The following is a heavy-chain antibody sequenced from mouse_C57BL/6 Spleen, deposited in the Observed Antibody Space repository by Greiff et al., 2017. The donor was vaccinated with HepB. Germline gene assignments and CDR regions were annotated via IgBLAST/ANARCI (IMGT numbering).Heavy chain of an antibody. CDR2: INSDGGST. CDR1: EYEFPSHD. J-gene: IGHJ3*01. D-gene: IGHD1-1*01. V-gene: IGHV5-2*01. CDR3: ARHSVGDGSSYPAY. Sequence: EVQLVESGGGLVQPGESLKLSCESNEYEFPSHDMSWVRQTPEKRLELVAAINSDGGSTYYPDTMKSRFIISRDNTKKTLYLQMSSMRSEDPAVYYCARHSVGDGSSYPAYWGQGTLVTVSA.